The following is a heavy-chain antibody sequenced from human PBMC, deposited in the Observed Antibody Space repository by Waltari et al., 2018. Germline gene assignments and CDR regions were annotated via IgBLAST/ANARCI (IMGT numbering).Heavy chain of an antibody. CDR3: ARGAGAVAGHTYFDY. CDR1: GGPVNSASYY. D-gene: IGHD6-19*01. J-gene: IGHJ4*02. Sequence: QVQLQESGPGLVKPSETLSLTCTVSGGPVNSASYYWTWLRQPPGKGLEWIAYIYYSGSTNYNPSLKSRVTISVDTSKNQFSLNLYSVTAADTAVYYCARGAGAVAGHTYFDYWGQGTLVTVSS. V-gene: IGHV4-61*01. CDR2: IYYSGST.